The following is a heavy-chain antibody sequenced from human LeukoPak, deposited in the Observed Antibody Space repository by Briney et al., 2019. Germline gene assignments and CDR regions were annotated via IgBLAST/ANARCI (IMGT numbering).Heavy chain of an antibody. CDR3: ARSEYYYDSSGHFTY. J-gene: IGHJ4*02. Sequence: PSETLSLTCTVSGGSISSGGYYWSWIRQHPGKGLEWIGYIYYSGSTYYNPSLKSRVTISVDTSKNQFSLKLSSVTAADTAVYYCARSEYYYDSSGHFTYWGQGTLVTVSS. CDR1: GGSISSGGYY. D-gene: IGHD3-22*01. CDR2: IYYSGST. V-gene: IGHV4-31*03.